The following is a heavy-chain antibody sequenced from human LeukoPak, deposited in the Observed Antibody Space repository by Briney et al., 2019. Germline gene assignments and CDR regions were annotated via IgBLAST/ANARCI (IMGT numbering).Heavy chain of an antibody. D-gene: IGHD3-10*01. Sequence: GSLKLSCAASGFTFSSYWMSLVRQAPGKGLEWVANIKQDGSEKYYVDSVKGRFTISRDNAKNSLYLQMNSLRVEDTAVYYCARDRSYGSGSLDIDYWGQGTLVTVSS. V-gene: IGHV3-7*01. CDR2: IKQDGSEK. CDR3: ARDRSYGSGSLDIDY. CDR1: GFTFSSYW. J-gene: IGHJ4*02.